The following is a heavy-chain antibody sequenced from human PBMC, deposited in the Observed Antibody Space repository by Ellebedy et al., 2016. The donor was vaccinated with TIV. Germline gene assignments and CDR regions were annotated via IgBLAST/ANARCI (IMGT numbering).Heavy chain of an antibody. Sequence: AASVKVSCKASGFSFTNYYVHWVRQAPGQGLEWMGLVILSGGATTYAQNFQGRVTMTRDTSTSTVYLEVSSLRSEDTAVYYCARGVGSSMVTWFDPWGQGTLVTVSS. D-gene: IGHD4-23*01. CDR1: GFSFTNYY. CDR2: VILSGGAT. CDR3: ARGVGSSMVTWFDP. V-gene: IGHV1-46*01. J-gene: IGHJ5*02.